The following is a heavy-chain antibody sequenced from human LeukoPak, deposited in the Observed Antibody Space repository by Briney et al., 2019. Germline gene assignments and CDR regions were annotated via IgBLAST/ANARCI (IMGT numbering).Heavy chain of an antibody. Sequence: SETPSLTCTVSGGSISIYYWSWIPQPPGKGLEWIGYIYYSGNTNYNLSLKSRVTISVDTSKNHFSLKLSSVTAADTGVYYCARVVSDYYDSSGYLDYWGEGTLVTVSS. CDR2: IYYSGNT. J-gene: IGHJ4*02. V-gene: IGHV4-59*12. D-gene: IGHD3-22*01. CDR1: GGSISIYY. CDR3: ARVVSDYYDSSGYLDY.